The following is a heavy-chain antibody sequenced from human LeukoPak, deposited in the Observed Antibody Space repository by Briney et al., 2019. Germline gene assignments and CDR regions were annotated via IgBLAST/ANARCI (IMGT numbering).Heavy chain of an antibody. CDR2: ISSSSTYI. J-gene: IGHJ4*02. Sequence: GGSLRHSCAASGFTFSTYSMNWVRQAPGKGLEWVSSISSSSTYIYYADSVKGRFTISRDNAKNSLFLQMNSLRAEDTAVYYCARFALKTPPTDWGQGTLVTVSS. V-gene: IGHV3-21*01. CDR3: ARFALKTPPTD. CDR1: GFTFSTYS.